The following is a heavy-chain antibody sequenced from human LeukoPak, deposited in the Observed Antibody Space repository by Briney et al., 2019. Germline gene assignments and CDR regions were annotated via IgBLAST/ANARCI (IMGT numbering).Heavy chain of an antibody. V-gene: IGHV4-4*07. CDR1: GASISNFY. D-gene: IGHD4-23*01. CDR2: IHTSGGT. J-gene: IGHJ3*02. Sequence: SETLSLTCTVSGASISNFYWSWIRQTPEKELEWMGHIHTSGGTYYPSLKSRLTMSIDTSRNQLSLKLSSVTAADTAVYYCARDYLGGNPDAFDIWGQGTMVTVSS. CDR3: ARDYLGGNPDAFDI.